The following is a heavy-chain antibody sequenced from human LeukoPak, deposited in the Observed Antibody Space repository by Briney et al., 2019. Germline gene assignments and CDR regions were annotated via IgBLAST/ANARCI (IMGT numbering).Heavy chain of an antibody. V-gene: IGHV4-59*01. CDR3: ARAGRDGFYNWFDP. CDR1: GGSISSYY. Sequence: SETLSLTCTVSGGSISSYYWSWIRQPPGKGLEWIGYIYYSGSTNYNPSLKSRVTISVDTSKSQFSLKLSSVTAADTAVYYCARAGRDGFYNWFDPWGQGTLVTVSS. CDR2: IYYSGST. J-gene: IGHJ5*02. D-gene: IGHD5-24*01.